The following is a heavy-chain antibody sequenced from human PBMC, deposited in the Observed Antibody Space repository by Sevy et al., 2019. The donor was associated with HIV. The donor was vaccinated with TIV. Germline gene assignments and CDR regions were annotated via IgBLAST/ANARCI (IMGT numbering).Heavy chain of an antibody. V-gene: IGHV3-48*03. CDR1: GFTFSSYE. CDR2: ITNSGSSI. CDR3: ARDLSPSATTGAHFDY. Sequence: GGSLRLSCTASGFTFSSYEMNWVRQAPGKGLEWVSYITNSGSSIYYSDSVRGRFTVSRDNAKNSLYLQMKSLRAEDTAVYYCARDLSPSATTGAHFDYWGRGTLVTVSS. J-gene: IGHJ4*02. D-gene: IGHD4-17*01.